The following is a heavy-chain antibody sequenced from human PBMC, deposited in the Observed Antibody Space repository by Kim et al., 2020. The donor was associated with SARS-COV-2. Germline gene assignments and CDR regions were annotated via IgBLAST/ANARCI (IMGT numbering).Heavy chain of an antibody. CDR2: IYYSGST. CDR1: GGSISSGGYY. CDR3: AREFHTPFYYGSGFSSPNWFDP. J-gene: IGHJ5*02. Sequence: SETLSLTCTVSGGSISSGGYYWSWIRQHPGKGLEWIGYIYYSGSTYYNPSLKSRVTISVDTSKNQFSLKLSSVTAADTAVYYCAREFHTPFYYGSGFSSPNWFDPWGQGTLVTVSS. D-gene: IGHD3-10*01. V-gene: IGHV4-31*03.